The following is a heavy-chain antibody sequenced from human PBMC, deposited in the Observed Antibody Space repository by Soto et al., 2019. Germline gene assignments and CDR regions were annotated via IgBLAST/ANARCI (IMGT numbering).Heavy chain of an antibody. CDR3: ARAWGYSYGYYYYGMDV. CDR1: GFTVSSYD. J-gene: IGHJ6*02. Sequence: EVQLVESGGGLVQPWGSLRLSCAASGFTVSSYDMHWVRQATGKGLEWVSAIGTAGDTYYPGSVKGRFTISRENAKHSLYLQMNSVRAEDTAVYYCARAWGYSYGYYYYGMDVWGQGTTVTVSS. D-gene: IGHD5-18*01. CDR2: IGTAGDT. V-gene: IGHV3-13*01.